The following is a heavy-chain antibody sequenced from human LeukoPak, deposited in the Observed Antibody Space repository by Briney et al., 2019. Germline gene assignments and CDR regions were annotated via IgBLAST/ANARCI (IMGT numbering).Heavy chain of an antibody. Sequence: GGSLRLSCVASGFIFSNFGMNWVRQAPGKGLEYISSITSSSSYIYYADSVKGRFTISRDNAKNSLYLQMNSLRAEDTAVYYCARDLRYFDSTGYYYFDYWGQGTLVTVSS. V-gene: IGHV3-21*01. CDR2: ITSSSSYI. CDR1: GFIFSNFG. CDR3: ARDLRYFDSTGYYYFDY. J-gene: IGHJ4*02. D-gene: IGHD3-22*01.